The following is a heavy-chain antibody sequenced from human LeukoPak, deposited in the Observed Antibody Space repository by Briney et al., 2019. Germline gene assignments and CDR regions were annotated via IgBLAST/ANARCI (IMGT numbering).Heavy chain of an antibody. CDR3: ARVIAVGDSDAFDI. CDR2: IKQDGSEK. CDR1: GFTFSSYW. V-gene: IGHV3-7*01. Sequence: GGSLRLSCAASGFTFSSYWMSWVRQAPGKGLEWVANIKQDGSEKNYVDSVKGRFTISRDNTKNSLYLQMNSLRADDTAVYFCARVIAVGDSDAFDIWGQGTKVTVSS. D-gene: IGHD6-19*01. J-gene: IGHJ3*02.